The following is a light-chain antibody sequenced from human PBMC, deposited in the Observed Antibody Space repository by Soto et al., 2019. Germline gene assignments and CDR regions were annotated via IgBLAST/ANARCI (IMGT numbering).Light chain of an antibody. CDR1: QSVSDN. CDR2: GAS. J-gene: IGKJ2*01. V-gene: IGKV3-15*01. Sequence: EIVMTQSPATLSVSPGERATLSCRASQSVSDNFAWYQRKPGQAPRPLIYGASTRATGIPARFSGSGYETEFTLTISSLQSEDSAIYYCQQSNNWPYTFGQGTKVDIK. CDR3: QQSNNWPYT.